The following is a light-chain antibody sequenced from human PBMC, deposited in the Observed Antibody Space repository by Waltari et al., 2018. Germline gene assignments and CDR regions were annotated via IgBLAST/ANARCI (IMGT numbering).Light chain of an antibody. CDR1: SSDVGSYNL. CDR2: EVS. V-gene: IGLV2-23*02. Sequence: QSALTQPASVSGSPGQSITISCSGTSSDVGSYNLFSWYHHHPGKAPKLIIFEVSKRPSGVSNRFSASKSGNTASLTVSGLQAEDEADYYCCSYGSSSSWVFGGGTKLTVL. CDR3: CSYGSSSSWV. J-gene: IGLJ3*02.